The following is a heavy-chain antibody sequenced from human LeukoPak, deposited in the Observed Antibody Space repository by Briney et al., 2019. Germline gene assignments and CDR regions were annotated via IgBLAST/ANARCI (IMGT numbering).Heavy chain of an antibody. Sequence: GGSLRLSCAASGFTFSSYWMSWVRQAPGKGLEWVANIKQDGSEKYYVDSVKGRFTISRDNAKNSLYLQMNSLRAEDTAVYYCARAVVVGARRCYFDYWGQGTLVTVSS. J-gene: IGHJ4*02. V-gene: IGHV3-7*01. CDR1: GFTFSSYW. CDR3: ARAVVVGARRCYFDY. D-gene: IGHD2-15*01. CDR2: IKQDGSEK.